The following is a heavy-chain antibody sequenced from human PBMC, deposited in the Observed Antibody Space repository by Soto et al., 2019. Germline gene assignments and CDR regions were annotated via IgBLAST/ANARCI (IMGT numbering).Heavy chain of an antibody. D-gene: IGHD3-16*02. V-gene: IGHV3-23*01. CDR3: AKDPGDYVWGSYRYRYYFDY. CDR1: GFTFSSYA. Sequence: GGSLRLSCAASGFTFSSYAMSWVRQAPGKGLEWVSAISGSGGSTYYADSGKGRFTISRDNSKNTLYLQMNSLRAEDTAVYYCAKDPGDYVWGSYRYRYYFDYWGQGTLVTVSS. CDR2: ISGSGGST. J-gene: IGHJ4*02.